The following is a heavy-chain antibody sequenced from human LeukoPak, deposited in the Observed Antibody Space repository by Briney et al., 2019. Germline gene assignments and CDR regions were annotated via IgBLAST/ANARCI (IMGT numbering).Heavy chain of an antibody. D-gene: IGHD3-9*01. V-gene: IGHV3-30*02. Sequence: GGSQRLSCAASGFTFSSYGMHWVRQAPGKGLEWVAFIRYDERNIYYADSVKGRLTISRDNSKNTLYLQMNSLRAEDTAVYYCTTHSAFTIFPPYCGQGTLVTVSS. J-gene: IGHJ4*02. CDR2: IRYDERNI. CDR3: TTHSAFTIFPPY. CDR1: GFTFSSYG.